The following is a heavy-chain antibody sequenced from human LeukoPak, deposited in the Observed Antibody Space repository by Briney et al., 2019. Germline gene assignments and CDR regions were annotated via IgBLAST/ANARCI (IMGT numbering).Heavy chain of an antibody. CDR2: IYWDDDK. CDR1: GFSVSTSGVG. J-gene: IGHJ5*02. Sequence: GSGPTLVDPTQTLTLTCTFSGFSVSTSGVGVGWIRQPPGKALEWLALIYWDDDKRYSPSLKSRLTITKDTSKNQVVLTMTNMDPVDTATYYCPQTSPPSWYTRLGYCSGGSCLGWFDPWGQGTLVTVSS. CDR3: PQTSPPSWYTRLGYCSGGSCLGWFDP. D-gene: IGHD2-15*01. V-gene: IGHV2-5*02.